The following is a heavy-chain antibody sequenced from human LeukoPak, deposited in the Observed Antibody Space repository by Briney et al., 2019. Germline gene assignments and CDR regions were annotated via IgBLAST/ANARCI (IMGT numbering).Heavy chain of an antibody. CDR2: IYTRGST. CDR1: GGSINNYY. V-gene: IGHV4-4*07. CDR3: ARGRYCSADICSGGDAFDI. Sequence: PSETLSLTCTVSGGSINNYYWSWLRQPAGKGLEWIGRIYTRGSTNYNPSLKSRATMSVDTSKNQFSLKLSSVTAADTVVYYCARGRYCSADICSGGDAFDIWGQGTMVSVSS. D-gene: IGHD2-15*01. J-gene: IGHJ3*02.